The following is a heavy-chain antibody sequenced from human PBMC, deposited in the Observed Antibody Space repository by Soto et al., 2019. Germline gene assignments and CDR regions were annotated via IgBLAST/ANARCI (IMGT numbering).Heavy chain of an antibody. V-gene: IGHV3-23*01. J-gene: IGHJ4*02. CDR2: ISANGQGI. Sequence: GGSLRLSCAASGFTFSSYALSWVRQAPGKGLEWVSAISANGQGIYYADSVRGRFTISRDNSKNTIFLHMDGLRAEDTAVYYCAKDRNYPRDYFHYWGQGTLVTVSS. CDR1: GFTFSSYA. CDR3: AKDRNYPRDYFHY. D-gene: IGHD1-7*01.